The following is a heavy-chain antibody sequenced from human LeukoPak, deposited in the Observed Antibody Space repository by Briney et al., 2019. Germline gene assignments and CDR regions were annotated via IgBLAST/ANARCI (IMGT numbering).Heavy chain of an antibody. CDR3: ATQGRLRAKFDY. CDR1: GYTLTELS. CDR2: FDPEDGET. J-gene: IGHJ4*02. Sequence: ASVKVSCKVSGYTLTELSMHRVRHAPGKGLEWMGGFDPEDGETIYAQKFQGRVTMTEDTSTDTAYMELSSLRSEDTAVYYCATQGRLRAKFDYWGQGTLVTVSS. D-gene: IGHD5-12*01. V-gene: IGHV1-24*01.